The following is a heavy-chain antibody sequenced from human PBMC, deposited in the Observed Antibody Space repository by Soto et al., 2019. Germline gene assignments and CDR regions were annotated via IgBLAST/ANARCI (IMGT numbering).Heavy chain of an antibody. Sequence: GESLKISCKGSGYSFTSYWISWVRQMLGKGLEWMGRIDPSDSYTNYSPSFQGHVTISADKSISTAYLQWSSLKASDTAMYYCATRTSTTARYYYGMDVWGQGTTVTVSS. CDR1: GYSFTSYW. V-gene: IGHV5-10-1*01. CDR3: ATRTSTTARYYYGMDV. D-gene: IGHD4-17*01. J-gene: IGHJ6*02. CDR2: IDPSDSYT.